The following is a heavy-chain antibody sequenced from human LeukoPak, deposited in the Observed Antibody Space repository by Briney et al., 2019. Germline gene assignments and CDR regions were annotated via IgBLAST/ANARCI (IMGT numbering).Heavy chain of an antibody. J-gene: IGHJ3*02. V-gene: IGHV3-74*01. CDR1: GCTLSSYW. CDR3: TIDWRNMAFGI. Sequence: GGSLRLSCAASGCTLSSYWMHWVRQVPGQGLVWVARIISDGSRINYADSVKGGFTISRDNAQNTLYVQMNSPRAEDTAVYYCTIDWRNMAFGIWGQGTMVTVSS. D-gene: IGHD1-14*01. CDR2: IISDGSRI.